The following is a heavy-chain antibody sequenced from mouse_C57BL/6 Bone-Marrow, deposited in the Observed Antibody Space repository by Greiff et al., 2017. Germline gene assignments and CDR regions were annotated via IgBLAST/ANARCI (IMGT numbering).Heavy chain of an antibody. V-gene: IGHV14-4*01. D-gene: IGHD1-1*01. CDR3: TVSAFITTVVGGY. CDR2: IDPENGDT. CDR1: GFNIKDDY. Sequence: VQLKESGAELVRPRASVKLSCTASGFNIKDDYMHWVQQRPEQGLEWIGWIDPENGDTEYASKFPGKATITADTSSNTAYLQSSSLTSEDTAVYYCTVSAFITTVVGGYWGQGTTLTVSS. J-gene: IGHJ2*01.